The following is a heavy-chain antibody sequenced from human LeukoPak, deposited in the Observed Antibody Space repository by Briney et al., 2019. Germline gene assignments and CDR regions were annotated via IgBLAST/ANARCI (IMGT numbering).Heavy chain of an antibody. Sequence: PGGSLRLSCAASVFTFSDYYMSWIRQAPGKGLEWVSYISSSGSTIYYAGSVKGRFTISRDNAKNSLYLQMNSLRAEDTAVYYCARGSGYYPTPEFDPWGQGTLVTVSS. CDR3: ARGSGYYPTPEFDP. V-gene: IGHV3-11*01. J-gene: IGHJ5*02. CDR1: VFTFSDYY. CDR2: ISSSGSTI. D-gene: IGHD3-22*01.